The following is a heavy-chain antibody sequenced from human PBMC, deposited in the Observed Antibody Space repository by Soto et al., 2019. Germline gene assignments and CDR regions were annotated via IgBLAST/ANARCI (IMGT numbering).Heavy chain of an antibody. V-gene: IGHV1-24*01. J-gene: IGHJ4*02. D-gene: IGHD6-19*01. CDR2: FDPEDGET. CDR1: GYTLTELS. Sequence: ASVKVSCKVSGYTLTELSMHWVRQAPGKGLEWMGGFDPEDGETIYAQKFQGRVTMTEDTSTDTAYMELSSLRSEDTAVYYCATVRQTFVAGHNYFDYWGQGTLVTVSS. CDR3: ATVRQTFVAGHNYFDY.